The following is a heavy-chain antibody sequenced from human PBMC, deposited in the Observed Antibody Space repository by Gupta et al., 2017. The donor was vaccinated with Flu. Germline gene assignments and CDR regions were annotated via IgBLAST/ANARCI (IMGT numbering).Heavy chain of an antibody. J-gene: IGHJ3*02. D-gene: IGHD3-16*02. CDR2: TYWNDDK. CDR3: AHRRIYRDSNGYLATRADAFEI. CDR1: GFSLNTGGVG. Sequence: QITLKESGPALVKPTETLTLTCTFSGFSLNTGGVGVAWIRQPPGKALEWLALTYWNDDKRYSPSLNNRLTITKDTSKNQVVLTMTNMDPVDTATYFCAHRRIYRDSNGYLATRADAFEIWGQGTVVTVSS. V-gene: IGHV2-5*01.